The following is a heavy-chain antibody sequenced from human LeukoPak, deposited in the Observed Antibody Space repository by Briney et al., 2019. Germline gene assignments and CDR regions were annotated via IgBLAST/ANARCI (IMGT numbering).Heavy chain of an antibody. CDR1: GESFSGNY. Sequence: SETLSLTCAVYGESFSGNYWNWIRQPPGKGLEWIGEINHSGSTNYNPSLKSRVTISVDTSKNQFSLKLSSVTAADTAVYYCARIEPGRLGFDHWGQGTLVTVSS. J-gene: IGHJ4*02. D-gene: IGHD3-16*01. CDR2: INHSGST. V-gene: IGHV4-34*01. CDR3: ARIEPGRLGFDH.